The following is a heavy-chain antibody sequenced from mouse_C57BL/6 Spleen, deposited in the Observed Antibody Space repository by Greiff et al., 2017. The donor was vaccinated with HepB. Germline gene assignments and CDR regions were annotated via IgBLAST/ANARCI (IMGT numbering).Heavy chain of an antibody. CDR2: INPSTGGT. V-gene: IGHV1-42*01. J-gene: IGHJ2*01. CDR3: ARWDGYDDY. Sequence: VHVKQSGPELVKPGASVKISCKASGYSFTGYYMNWVKQSPEKSLEWIGEINPSTGGTTYNQKFKAKATLTVDKSSSTAYMQLKSLTSEDSAVYYCARWDGYDDYWGQGTTLTVSS. D-gene: IGHD2-2*01. CDR1: GYSFTGYY.